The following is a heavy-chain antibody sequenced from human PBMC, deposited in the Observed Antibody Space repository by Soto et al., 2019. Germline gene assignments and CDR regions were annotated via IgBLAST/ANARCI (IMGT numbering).Heavy chain of an antibody. CDR1: GGSISSTNW. CDR2: IYHNGSP. CDR3: GRWLGTSYGMDV. Sequence: QVQLQESGPGLVQPSGTLSLTYAVSGGSISSTNWWSWVRQSPGKGLEWIGEIYHNGSPDYNPSLKSRVTISVDKSKNHVFLKLTSVTAADPAMYFCGRWLGTSYGMDVWGQGTAVNVSS. V-gene: IGHV4-4*02. J-gene: IGHJ6*02. D-gene: IGHD3-10*01.